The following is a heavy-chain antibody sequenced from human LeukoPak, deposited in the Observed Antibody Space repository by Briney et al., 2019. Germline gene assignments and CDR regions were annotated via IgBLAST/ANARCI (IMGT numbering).Heavy chain of an antibody. Sequence: ASVKVSCTASGYTFTGYYMHWVRQAPGQGLEWMGWINPNSGGTNYAQKFQGRVTVTRDTSISTAYMELSRLRSDDTAVYYCARGSYYYDSGGYYNWYFDLWGRGTLVTVSS. V-gene: IGHV1-2*02. CDR3: ARGSYYYDSGGYYNWYFDL. CDR2: INPNSGGT. J-gene: IGHJ2*01. D-gene: IGHD3-22*01. CDR1: GYTFTGYY.